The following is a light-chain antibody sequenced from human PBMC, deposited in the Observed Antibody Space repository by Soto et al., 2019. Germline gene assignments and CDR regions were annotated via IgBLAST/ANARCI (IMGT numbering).Light chain of an antibody. J-gene: IGKJ1*01. CDR2: GAS. CDR3: QQYNNWPRT. V-gene: IGKV3D-15*01. Sequence: EIVMTQSPATLSVSPGERATLSCRASQSVRSNLAWYQQKPGQAPRLLIYGASTRATGIPARFSGSGSGTVFTLTISSLQSEDFAVYYCQQYNNWPRTYGQGTKVEIK. CDR1: QSVRSN.